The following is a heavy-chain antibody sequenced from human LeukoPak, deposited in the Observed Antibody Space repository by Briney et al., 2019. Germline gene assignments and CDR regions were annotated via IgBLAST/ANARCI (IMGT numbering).Heavy chain of an antibody. J-gene: IGHJ4*02. CDR2: IYTSGST. V-gene: IGHV4-4*07. CDR3: AGGSTRYDY. CDR1: GGSISSYF. Sequence: SETLSLTCTVSGGSISSYFWTWIRQPAGMGLEWIGRIYTSGSTNYKPSPKSRVTMSVDTSKNQFSLKLSSVAAADRAVYFGAGGSTRYDYWGQGTLVTVSS. D-gene: IGHD2-2*01.